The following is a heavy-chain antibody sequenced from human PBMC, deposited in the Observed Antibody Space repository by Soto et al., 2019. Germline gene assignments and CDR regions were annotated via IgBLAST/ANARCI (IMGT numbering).Heavy chain of an antibody. CDR3: AKRTYYDFWSGSVEIDY. CDR2: ISGSGGST. D-gene: IGHD3-3*01. V-gene: IGHV3-23*01. Sequence: PGGSLRLSCAASGFTFSSYAMSWVRQAPGKGLEWVSAISGSGGSTYYADSVKGRFTISRDNSKNTLYLQMNSLRAEDTAVYYCAKRTYYDFWSGSVEIDYWGQGTLVTVSS. J-gene: IGHJ4*02. CDR1: GFTFSSYA.